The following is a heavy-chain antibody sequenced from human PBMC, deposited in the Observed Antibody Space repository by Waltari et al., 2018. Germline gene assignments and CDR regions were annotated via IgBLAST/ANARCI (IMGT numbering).Heavy chain of an antibody. J-gene: IGHJ4*02. D-gene: IGHD3-9*01. CDR3: AKGYDILTGYCD. CDR2: ISSSGSTI. CDR1: GFNFSDSS. V-gene: IGHV3-11*04. Sequence: QVQLVESGGGLVKPGGSLRLSCEASGFNFSDSSMSWFRQAPGKGLEWVSYISSSGSTIYYADSVKGRFTISRDNAKNSLYLQMNSLRAEDTAVYYCAKGYDILTGYCDWGQGTLVTVSS.